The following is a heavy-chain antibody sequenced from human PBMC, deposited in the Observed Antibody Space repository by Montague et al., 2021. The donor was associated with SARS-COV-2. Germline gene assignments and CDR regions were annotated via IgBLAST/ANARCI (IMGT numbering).Heavy chain of an antibody. Sequence: SETLSLTCTVSGGSIYSSSYYWGWIRQPPGKGLEWIGNVFYSGSTYYNPSLKSRVTISVDTSENQFSLKLNSVTAADTAVYYCGSFIDYWGQGTLVTVSS. CDR2: VFYSGST. J-gene: IGHJ4*02. V-gene: IGHV4-39*01. CDR1: GGSIYSSSYY. CDR3: GSFIDY.